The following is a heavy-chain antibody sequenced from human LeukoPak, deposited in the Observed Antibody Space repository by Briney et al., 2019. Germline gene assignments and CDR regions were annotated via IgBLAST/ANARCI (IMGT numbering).Heavy chain of an antibody. CDR2: IYSDNT. Sequence: GGSLRLSCTVSGFTVSSNSMSWVRQAPGKGLEWVSFIYSDNTHYSDSVKGRFTISRDNSKNTLYLQMNSLRAEDTAVYYCAKRGAEVGVTVAPGDYWGQGTLVTVSS. CDR3: AKRGAEVGVTVAPGDY. D-gene: IGHD3-16*02. CDR1: GFTVSSNS. V-gene: IGHV3-53*01. J-gene: IGHJ4*02.